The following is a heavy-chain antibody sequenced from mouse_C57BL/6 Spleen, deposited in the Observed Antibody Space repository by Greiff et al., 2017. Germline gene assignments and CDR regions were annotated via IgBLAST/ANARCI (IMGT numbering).Heavy chain of an antibody. CDR1: GYAFSSSW. CDR3: ARIYDYDGAWFAY. D-gene: IGHD2-4*01. Sequence: QVLLQQSGPELVKPGASVKISCKASGYAFSSSWMNWVKQRPGKGLEWIGRSYPGDGDTNYNGKFKGKATLTADKSSSTAYMQLSSLTSEDSAVYFCARIYDYDGAWFAYWGQGTLVTVSA. CDR2: SYPGDGDT. V-gene: IGHV1-82*01. J-gene: IGHJ3*01.